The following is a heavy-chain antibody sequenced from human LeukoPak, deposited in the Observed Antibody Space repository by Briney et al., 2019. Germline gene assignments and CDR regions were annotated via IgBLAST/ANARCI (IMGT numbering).Heavy chain of an antibody. CDR2: ISYDGSNK. D-gene: IGHD1-26*01. V-gene: IGHV3-30-3*01. J-gene: IGHJ2*01. CDR3: ARDVVGATTWYFDL. CDR1: GFTFSSYA. Sequence: GGSLRLSCAAFGFTFSSYAMHWVRQAPGKGLEWVAVISYDGSNKYYADSVKGRFTISRDNAKNSLYLQMNSLRAEDTAVYYCARDVVGATTWYFDLWGRGTLVTVSS.